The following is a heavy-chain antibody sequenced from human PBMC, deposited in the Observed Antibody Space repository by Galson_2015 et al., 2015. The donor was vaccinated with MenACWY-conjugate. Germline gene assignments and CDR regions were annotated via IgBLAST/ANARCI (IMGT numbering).Heavy chain of an antibody. CDR1: GFTFSDYA. CDR2: ISASGGGT. Sequence: SLRLSCAASGFTFSDYAMSWVRQAPGKGLEWVSAISASGGGTYYADSVKGRFTIFGDNSKNTLFLQVNSLRADDTAVYYCAVDLVATAQGRGGQGSLVTVSA. CDR3: AVDLVATAQGR. J-gene: IGHJ4*02. D-gene: IGHD5-18*01. V-gene: IGHV3-23*01.